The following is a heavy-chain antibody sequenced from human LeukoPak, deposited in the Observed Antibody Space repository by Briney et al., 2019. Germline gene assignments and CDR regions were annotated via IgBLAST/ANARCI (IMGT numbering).Heavy chain of an antibody. J-gene: IGHJ6*03. CDR2: IKSKTDGGTT. Sequence: GGSLRLSCAASGFTFSNAWMSWVRQAPGKGLEWVGRIKSKTDGGTTDYAAPVKGRFTISRDDSKNTLYLQMNSLKTEDTAVYYCTTHRVYYYYMDVWGKGTTVTVSS. D-gene: IGHD3-10*01. CDR1: GFTFSNAW. V-gene: IGHV3-15*01. CDR3: TTHRVYYYYMDV.